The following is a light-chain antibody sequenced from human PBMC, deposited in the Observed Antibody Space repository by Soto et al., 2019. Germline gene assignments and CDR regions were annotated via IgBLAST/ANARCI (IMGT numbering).Light chain of an antibody. J-gene: IGLJ1*01. V-gene: IGLV2-8*01. CDR3: SSYAGSNNLRV. CDR2: EVS. Sequence: QSALAQPPSASGSPGQSVTISCTGTSSDVGGYNYVSWYQQHPGKAPKLMIYEVSKRPSGVPDRFSGSKSGNTASLTVSGLQAEDEAYYYCSSYAGSNNLRVFGTGTKVTLL. CDR1: SSDVGGYNY.